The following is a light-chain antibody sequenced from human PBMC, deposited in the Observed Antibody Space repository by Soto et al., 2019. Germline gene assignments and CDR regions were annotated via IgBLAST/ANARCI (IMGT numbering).Light chain of an antibody. CDR1: SSNIGTNS. CDR3: AAWDESLNGYV. V-gene: IGLV1-44*01. CDR2: GNY. J-gene: IGLJ1*01. Sequence: QSVLTQPPSASGTPGQRVTISCSGSSSNIGTNSVNWYKQFPGTAPKLLIHGNYHRPSGVPDRFSGSKSGTSASLAISGLQSEDEADYYCAAWDESLNGYVFGPGTKLTVL.